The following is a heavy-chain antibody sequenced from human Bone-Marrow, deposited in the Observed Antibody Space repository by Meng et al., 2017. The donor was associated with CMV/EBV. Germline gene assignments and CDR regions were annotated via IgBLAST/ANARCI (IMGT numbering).Heavy chain of an antibody. D-gene: IGHD3-22*01. CDR1: GYTFTGYY. CDR2: INPNSGGT. Sequence: QGQLVQSGAEVKKPGASVKVSCKASGYTFTGYYMHWVRQAPGQGLEWMGWINPNSGGTNYAQKFQGRVTMTTDTSTSTAYMELRSLRSDDTAVYYCARDINYDSSGYNFFDYWGQGTLVTVSS. V-gene: IGHV1-2*02. CDR3: ARDINYDSSGYNFFDY. J-gene: IGHJ4*02.